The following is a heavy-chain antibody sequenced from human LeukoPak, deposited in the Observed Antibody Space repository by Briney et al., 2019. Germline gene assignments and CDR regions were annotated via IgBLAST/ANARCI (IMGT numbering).Heavy chain of an antibody. CDR2: INHSGST. V-gene: IGHV4-34*01. D-gene: IGHD3-10*01. Sequence: SETLSLTCAIYGGLFSGSYWTWIRQPPGKGLEWIGEINHSGSTNYNPSLKSRVTISVDTSKNQFSLKLSSVTAADTAVYYCARGRPVLLWFGEPSNWFDPWGQGTLVTVSS. CDR1: GGLFSGSY. CDR3: ARGRPVLLWFGEPSNWFDP. J-gene: IGHJ5*02.